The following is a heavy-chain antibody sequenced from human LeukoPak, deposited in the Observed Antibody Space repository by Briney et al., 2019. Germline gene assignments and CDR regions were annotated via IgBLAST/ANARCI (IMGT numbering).Heavy chain of an antibody. CDR1: GGSISSSNW. J-gene: IGHJ4*02. CDR3: ARARRVVVGAPYYFDY. D-gene: IGHD2-15*01. CDR2: DYHNCST. Sequence: PSETLSLTCAVSGGSISSSNWWSWVRQPPGKGLEGIGEDYHNCSTNYNPSLKRRGIISVHKSKNQSFLKLRSVTAADTAVYYCARARRVVVGAPYYFDYWGQGTLVTVSS. V-gene: IGHV4-4*02.